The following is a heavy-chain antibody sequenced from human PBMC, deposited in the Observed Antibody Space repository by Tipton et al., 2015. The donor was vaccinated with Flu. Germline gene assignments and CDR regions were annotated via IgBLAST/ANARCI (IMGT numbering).Heavy chain of an antibody. V-gene: IGHV3-23*01. CDR2: ISDSGGRT. J-gene: IGHJ4*02. D-gene: IGHD3-3*01. Sequence: SLRLSCAASGFTFSNYAMSWVRQAPGKGLEWVSAISDSGGRTYYADSVKGRFTISRDNSKNSLYLQMNSLRAEDTAVYYCAKEQGVYDFWSGCFGNSWGPGTPGAVAS. CDR1: GFTFSNYA. CDR3: AKEQGVYDFWSGCFGNS.